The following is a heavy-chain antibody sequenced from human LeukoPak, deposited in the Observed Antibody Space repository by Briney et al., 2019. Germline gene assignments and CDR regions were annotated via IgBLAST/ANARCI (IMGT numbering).Heavy chain of an antibody. J-gene: IGHJ4*02. CDR3: ARVGRITIVRGVLYYFVY. D-gene: IGHD3-10*01. Sequence: SETLSLTCALYVGSFSGYYWSWIRQPPGKGLEWIREINHSGSTNYNPSLKSRVTISVDTAKNQFSLKLSSVTAADTGVQYCARVGRITIVRGVLYYFVYWGQGTLVTVSS. V-gene: IGHV4-34*01. CDR1: VGSFSGYY. CDR2: INHSGST.